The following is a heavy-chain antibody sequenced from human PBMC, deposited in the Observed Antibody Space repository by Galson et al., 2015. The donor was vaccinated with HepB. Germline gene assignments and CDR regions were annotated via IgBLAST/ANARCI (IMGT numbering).Heavy chain of an antibody. J-gene: IGHJ4*02. D-gene: IGHD1-1*01. CDR2: ISYNGANK. CDR3: ARESNHWYENDC. V-gene: IGHV3-30-3*01. CDR1: GFNFGGYA. Sequence: SLRLSCAASGFNFGGYAMHWVRQGPGEGLEWVAIISYNGANKNHADSVKGRFTISRDNSKNMVYLQMDSLRPEDTAVYYCARESNHWYENDCWGQGTLVTVSS.